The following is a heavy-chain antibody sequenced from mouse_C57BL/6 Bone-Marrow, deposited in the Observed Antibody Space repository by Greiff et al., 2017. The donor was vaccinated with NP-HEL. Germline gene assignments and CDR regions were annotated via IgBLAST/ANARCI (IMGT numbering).Heavy chain of an antibody. J-gene: IGHJ4*01. CDR1: GFTFTDYY. D-gene: IGHD2-4*01. CDR2: IRNKANGYTT. V-gene: IGHV7-3*01. CDR3: ARNDYDAYYYAMDY. Sequence: EVMLVESGGGLVQPGGSLSLSCAASGFTFTDYYMSWVRQPPGTALEWLGFIRNKANGYTTEYSASVKGRFTISRDNSPSILYLQMNALRAEYSATYYCARNDYDAYYYAMDYWGQGTSVTVSS.